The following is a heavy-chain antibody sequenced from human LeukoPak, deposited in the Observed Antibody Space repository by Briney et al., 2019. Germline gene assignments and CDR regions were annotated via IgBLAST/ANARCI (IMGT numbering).Heavy chain of an antibody. CDR1: GYTFTGYY. Sequence: GASVKVSCKASGYTFTGYYMHWVRQAPGQGLEWMGWINPYSGGTNYAQQFQGRVTMTRDTSISTAYMELSRLRSDDTAVYYCASHLYSSSFVDYWGQGTLVTVSS. V-gene: IGHV1-2*02. CDR2: INPYSGGT. J-gene: IGHJ4*02. D-gene: IGHD6-6*01. CDR3: ASHLYSSSFVDY.